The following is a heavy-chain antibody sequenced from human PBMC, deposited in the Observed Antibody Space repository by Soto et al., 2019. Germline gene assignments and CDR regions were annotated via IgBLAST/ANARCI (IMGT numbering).Heavy chain of an antibody. V-gene: IGHV3-33*01. CDR3: ARGRRAKDYRPYYYMDV. J-gene: IGHJ6*03. Sequence: GGSLRLSCAASGFTFSSYGMHWVRQAPGKGLEWVAVIWYDGSNKYYADSVKGRFTISRDNSKNTLYLQMNSLRAEDTAVYYCARGRRAKDYRPYYYMDVWGKGITVTVSS. CDR2: IWYDGSNK. D-gene: IGHD4-17*01. CDR1: GFTFSSYG.